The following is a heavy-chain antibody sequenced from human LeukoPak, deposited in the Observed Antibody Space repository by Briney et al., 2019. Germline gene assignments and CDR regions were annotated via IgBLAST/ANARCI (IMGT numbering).Heavy chain of an antibody. J-gene: IGHJ3*02. CDR2: KKQDGSEK. Sequence: PGGSLRLSCAASGFTFSSYAMSWVRQAPGKGLEWVANKKQDGSEKYYVDSVKGRFTISRDNAKNSLYLQMNSLRAEDTAVYYCARDLRLKRGSYYPDAFDIWGQGTMVTVSS. V-gene: IGHV3-7*01. D-gene: IGHD1-26*01. CDR1: GFTFSSYA. CDR3: ARDLRLKRGSYYPDAFDI.